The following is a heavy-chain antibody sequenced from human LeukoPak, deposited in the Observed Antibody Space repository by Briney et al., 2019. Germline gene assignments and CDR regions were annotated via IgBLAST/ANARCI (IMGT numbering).Heavy chain of an antibody. CDR3: AGSDISIVRGAMV. D-gene: IGHD3-10*01. V-gene: IGHV1-18*01. J-gene: IGHJ4*02. CDR2: ISGYNGNT. CDR1: GYTFTTYG. Sequence: ASVKVSCKASGYTFTTYGISWVRQAPGQGLEWMGWISGYNGNTNYAQKFQGRITMTTETSTSTAYMELRSLRSDDTAVYYCAGSDISIVRGAMVWGQGTLVIVSS.